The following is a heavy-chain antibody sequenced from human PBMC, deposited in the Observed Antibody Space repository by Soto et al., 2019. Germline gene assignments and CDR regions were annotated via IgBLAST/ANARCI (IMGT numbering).Heavy chain of an antibody. V-gene: IGHV1-8*01. CDR3: ARGGGGRWYSGDY. D-gene: IGHD6-13*01. Sequence: QVQLVQSGAEVKKPGASVKVSCKASGYTFTNYHIHWVRQATGQGLEWMGWMNPNSGDTDYAQKFQGRVTMTRDTSITAAYMELGGLRSEDTAVYYCARGGGGRWYSGDYWGQGTLVTVSS. CDR2: MNPNSGDT. J-gene: IGHJ4*02. CDR1: GYTFTNYH.